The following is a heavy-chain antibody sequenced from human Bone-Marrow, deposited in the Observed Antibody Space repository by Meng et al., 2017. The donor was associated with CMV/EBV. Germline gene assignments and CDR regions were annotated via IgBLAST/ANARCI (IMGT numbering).Heavy chain of an antibody. CDR3: AREGGFLLYGLDV. D-gene: IGHD6-25*01. J-gene: IGHJ6*02. V-gene: IGHV1-18*04. Sequence: ASVKVSCKASGYTFTSYYMHWVRQAPGQGLEWMGWMNPNSGNTGYAQKLQGRVTMTTDTSTSTAYMELRSLRSDDTAVYYCAREGGFLLYGLDVWGQGTTVTVSS. CDR2: MNPNSGNT. CDR1: GYTFTSYY.